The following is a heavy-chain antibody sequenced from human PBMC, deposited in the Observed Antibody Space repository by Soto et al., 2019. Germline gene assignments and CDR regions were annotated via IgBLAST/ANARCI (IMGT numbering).Heavy chain of an antibody. J-gene: IGHJ5*02. Sequence: GASVKVSCKASGYTFTNYYIHWLRQAPGQGLEWMGIINPSGGGTTYAQKFQDRVTFTRDTVATTVNMELTSLTSEDTAVYYCGRDQSGTGYYVDWFDPWGQGTLVTVSS. CDR2: INPSGGGT. CDR1: GYTFTNYY. V-gene: IGHV1-46*01. D-gene: IGHD3-10*02. CDR3: GRDQSGTGYYVDWFDP.